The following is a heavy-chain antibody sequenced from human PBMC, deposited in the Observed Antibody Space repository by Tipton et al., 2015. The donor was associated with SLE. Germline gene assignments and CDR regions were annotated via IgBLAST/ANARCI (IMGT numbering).Heavy chain of an antibody. D-gene: IGHD2-15*01. Sequence: TLSLTCTVSGGSISSRYWSWIRQPPGKGLEWIGSIYSSGTTNYYPSLKSRVTMSVDTSKNQFSLKLSSVTAADTAVYYCARGGCSGGSCYPYYYGMDVWGPGTTVTVSS. CDR2: IYSSGTT. CDR1: GGSISSRY. J-gene: IGHJ6*02. CDR3: ARGGCSGGSCYPYYYGMDV. V-gene: IGHV4-4*07.